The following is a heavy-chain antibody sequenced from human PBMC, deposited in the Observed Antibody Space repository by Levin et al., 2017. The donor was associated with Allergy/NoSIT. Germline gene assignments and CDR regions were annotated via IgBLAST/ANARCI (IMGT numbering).Heavy chain of an antibody. J-gene: IGHJ5*02. CDR2: IKQDGSEK. V-gene: IGHV3-7*01. D-gene: IGHD4-17*01. CDR3: ARDLSTVTTKGDWFDP. CDR1: GFTFSSYW. Sequence: GGSLRLSCAASGFTFSSYWMSWVRQAPGKGLEWVANIKQDGSEKYYVDSVKGRFTISRDNAKNSLYLQMNSLRAEDTAVYYCARDLSTVTTKGDWFDPWGQGTLVTVSS.